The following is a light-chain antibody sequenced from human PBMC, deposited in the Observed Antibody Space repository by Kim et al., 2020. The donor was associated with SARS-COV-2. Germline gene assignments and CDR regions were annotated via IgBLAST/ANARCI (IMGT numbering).Light chain of an antibody. V-gene: IGKV1-27*01. J-gene: IGKJ1*01. CDR3: QKYNSAPWT. CDR2: AAT. CDR1: QGISNY. Sequence: DIQMTQSQSSLSASVGDGVTITCRASQGISNYLAWYQQKPGEAPKLLIYAATALQLGVSSRFSGSGSGTDFTLTISDLQPEDVATYYCQKYNSAPWTFGRGTKVDIK.